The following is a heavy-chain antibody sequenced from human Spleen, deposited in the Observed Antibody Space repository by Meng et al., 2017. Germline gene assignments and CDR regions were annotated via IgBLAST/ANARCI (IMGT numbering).Heavy chain of an antibody. D-gene: IGHD6-19*01. CDR3: VRSSGWVRTGFDP. CDR1: GGSFSGYS. Sequence: QVQLQQWGAGLLKPSETLSLTCAVFGGSFSGYSWTWIRQPPGKGLEWIAEINHSGSTNHSPSLKSRVSISIDTSKNQFSLKLTSVTAADTAVYYCVRSSGWVRTGFDPWGQGTLVTVSS. V-gene: IGHV4-34*02. J-gene: IGHJ5*02. CDR2: INHSGST.